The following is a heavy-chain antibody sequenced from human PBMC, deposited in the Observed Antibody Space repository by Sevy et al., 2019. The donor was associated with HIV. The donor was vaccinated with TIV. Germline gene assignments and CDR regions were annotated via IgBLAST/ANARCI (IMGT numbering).Heavy chain of an antibody. V-gene: IGHV4-59*08. CDR1: GGSITSLY. CDR3: AGENAWGRGYS. J-gene: IGHJ4*02. D-gene: IGHD1-26*01. Sequence: ETLSLTCTVSGGSITSLYWNWIRQPPGKGLEWIANIYYNGHINYNPSLKSRVTLSLDTSKNEFSLRLSSVTAADTAMYYCAGENAWGRGYSWGQGTLVTVSS. CDR2: IYYNGHI.